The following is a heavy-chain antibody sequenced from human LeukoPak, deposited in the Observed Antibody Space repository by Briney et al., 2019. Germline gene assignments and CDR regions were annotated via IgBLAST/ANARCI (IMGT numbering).Heavy chain of an antibody. CDR2: IYTSGST. CDR3: ARESPVYYYYMDV. Sequence: SETLSLTCTVSGGSISSYYWSWIRQPAGKGLEWIGRIYTSGSTNYNPSLKSRVTMSVDTSKNRFSLKLSSVTAADTAVYYCARESPVYYYYMDVWDKGTTVTVSS. V-gene: IGHV4-4*07. CDR1: GGSISSYY. J-gene: IGHJ6*03.